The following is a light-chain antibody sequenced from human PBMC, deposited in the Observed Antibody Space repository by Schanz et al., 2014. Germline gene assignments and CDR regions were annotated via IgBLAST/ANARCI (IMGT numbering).Light chain of an antibody. CDR3: SSYSGNNDIGV. CDR1: SSDVGTYNY. Sequence: QSALTQPPSASGSPGQSVTISCTGTSSDVGTYNYVSWYQQQPGKAPKLMIYEVSKRPSGVPDRFSASKSGNTASLTISGLQAEDEADYYYSSYSGNNDIGVFGGGTKLTVL. V-gene: IGLV2-8*01. CDR2: EVS. J-gene: IGLJ2*01.